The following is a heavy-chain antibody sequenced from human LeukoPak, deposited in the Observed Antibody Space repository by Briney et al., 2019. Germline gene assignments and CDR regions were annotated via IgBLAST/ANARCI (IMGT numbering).Heavy chain of an antibody. J-gene: IGHJ4*02. CDR2: MNPNSGNT. CDR1: GYTFTSYG. V-gene: IGHV1-8*02. Sequence: ASVKVSCKASGYTFTSYGISWVRQAPGQGLEWMGWMNPNSGNTGYAQKFQGRVTMTRNTSISTAYMELSSLRSEDTAVYYCARARTNYDILTGYYEFEDWGQGTLVTVSS. D-gene: IGHD3-9*01. CDR3: ARARTNYDILTGYYEFED.